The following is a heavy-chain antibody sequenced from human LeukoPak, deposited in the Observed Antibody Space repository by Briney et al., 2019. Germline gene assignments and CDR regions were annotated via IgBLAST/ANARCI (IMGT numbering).Heavy chain of an antibody. V-gene: IGHV3-23*01. D-gene: IGHD3-10*01. CDR3: AKGAVLLWFGELFDYFDY. Sequence: GGSLRLSCAASGFTFSSYAMSWVRQAPGKGLEWVSAISGSGGSTYYADSVKGRFTISRDNSKNTLYLQMSSLRAEDTAVYYCAKGAVLLWFGELFDYFDYWGQGTLVTVSS. J-gene: IGHJ4*02. CDR1: GFTFSSYA. CDR2: ISGSGGST.